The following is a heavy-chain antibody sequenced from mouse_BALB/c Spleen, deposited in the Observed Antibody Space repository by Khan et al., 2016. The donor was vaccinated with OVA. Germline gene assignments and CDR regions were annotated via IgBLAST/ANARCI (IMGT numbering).Heavy chain of an antibody. CDR2: MWGDGST. Sequence: VQLQESGPGLVAPSQSLSITCTISGFSLANYGVHWVRQPPGKGLEWLVLMWGDGSTSYNSVLKPRLTVSTDNSRSQVFLKMNSLQTDDTAMYFCARQPYYHYNVMDYWGQGTSVTVSS. J-gene: IGHJ4*01. CDR1: GFSLANYG. CDR3: ARQPYYHYNVMDY. D-gene: IGHD2-10*01. V-gene: IGHV2-6-1*01.